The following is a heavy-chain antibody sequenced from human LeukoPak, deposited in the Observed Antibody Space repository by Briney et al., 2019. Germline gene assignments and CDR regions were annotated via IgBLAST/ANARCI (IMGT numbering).Heavy chain of an antibody. CDR3: ARDYYDSSGYFDY. V-gene: IGHV1-69*04. CDR2: IIPILGIA. Sequence: PVASVKVSCKASGGTFSSYTISWVRQAPGQGLGWMGRIIPILGIANYAQKFQGRVTITADKSTSTAYMELSSLRSEDTAVYYCARDYYDSSGYFDYWGQGTLVTVSS. D-gene: IGHD3-22*01. J-gene: IGHJ4*02. CDR1: GGTFSSYT.